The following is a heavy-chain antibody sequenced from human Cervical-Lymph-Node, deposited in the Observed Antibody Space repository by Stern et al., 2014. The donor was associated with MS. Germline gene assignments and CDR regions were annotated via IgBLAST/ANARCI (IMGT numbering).Heavy chain of an antibody. CDR2: ISGSGSSI. V-gene: IGHV3-23*04. Sequence: EVQLVESGGDLVQPGGSLRLSCAASGFTFNKYAINWVRQAPGKGLEWVSTISGSGSSIYYAESAKGRFTISRANSENTLYLQRHSLRAEDTAIYYCAKQYFDSSGYSYYYGMDVWGQGTTVTVSS. CDR1: GFTFNKYA. CDR3: AKQYFDSSGYSYYYGMDV. J-gene: IGHJ6*02. D-gene: IGHD3-22*01.